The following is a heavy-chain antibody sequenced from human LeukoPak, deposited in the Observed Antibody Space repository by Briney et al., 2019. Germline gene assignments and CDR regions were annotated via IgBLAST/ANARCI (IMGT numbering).Heavy chain of an antibody. V-gene: IGHV1-2*06. Sequence: ASVKVSCKASGYTFTGYYMHWVRQAPGQGLEWMGRINPNSGGTNYAQKFQGRVTMTRDTSISTAYMDLSRLRSDDTAVYYCAPAGYSSSWYQSYYFDYWGQGTLVTVS. J-gene: IGHJ4*02. D-gene: IGHD6-13*01. CDR2: INPNSGGT. CDR1: GYTFTGYY. CDR3: APAGYSSSWYQSYYFDY.